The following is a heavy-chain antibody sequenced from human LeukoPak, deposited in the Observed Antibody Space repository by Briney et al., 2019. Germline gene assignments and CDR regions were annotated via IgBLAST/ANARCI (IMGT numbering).Heavy chain of an antibody. D-gene: IGHD2-2*01. CDR3: ATRYCTTTNCYALDY. Sequence: TGGSLRLSCAASGFTFSDYYMNWVRQAPGKGLQWVSSISSSSSHILYADSVKGRFNISRDNANNLLYLQMNSLRVEDTAVYYCATRYCTTTNCYALDYWGQGTLVTVSS. CDR1: GFTFSDYY. J-gene: IGHJ4*02. CDR2: ISSSSSHI. V-gene: IGHV3-21*06.